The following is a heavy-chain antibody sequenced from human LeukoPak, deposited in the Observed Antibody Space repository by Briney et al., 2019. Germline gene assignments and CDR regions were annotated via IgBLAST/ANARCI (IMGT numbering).Heavy chain of an antibody. CDR1: GGSISSYF. CDR3: ARLDRTVAGTIDY. V-gene: IGHV4-59*08. J-gene: IGHJ4*02. D-gene: IGHD6-19*01. Sequence: SETLSLTCTVSGGSISSYFWSWIRQPPGKRLEWIGYIYYSGSTNYNPSLKSRVTMSVDTSKNQFSLKLSSVTAADTAVYYCARLDRTVAGTIDYCGQGTLVTVSS. CDR2: IYYSGST.